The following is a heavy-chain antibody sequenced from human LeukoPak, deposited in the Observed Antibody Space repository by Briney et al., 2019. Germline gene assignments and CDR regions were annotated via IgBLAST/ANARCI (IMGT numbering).Heavy chain of an antibody. Sequence: ASVKVSCKASGATFISYAISWVRQAPGQGLEWMGGIIPILGITNYAQKFQGRVTITADKSTSTAYMELSSLRSEDTAVYYCARARRGSGSKGPFYYFDYWGQGTLVTVSS. D-gene: IGHD3-10*01. V-gene: IGHV1-69*10. CDR2: IIPILGIT. J-gene: IGHJ4*02. CDR3: ARARRGSGSKGPFYYFDY. CDR1: GATFISYA.